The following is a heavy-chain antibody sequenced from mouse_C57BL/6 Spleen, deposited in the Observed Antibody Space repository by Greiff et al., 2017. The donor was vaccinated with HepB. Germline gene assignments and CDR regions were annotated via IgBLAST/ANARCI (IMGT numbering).Heavy chain of an antibody. V-gene: IGHV1-62-2*01. J-gene: IGHJ1*03. CDR3: ARHGLYYYGSRGYFDV. Sequence: VQLQQSGAELVKPGASVKLSCKASGYTFTEYTIHWVKQRPGQGLEWIGWFYPGSGSIKYNEKFKDKATLTADKSSSTVDMELSSLTSDDSAVYFCARHGLYYYGSRGYFDVWGTGTTVTVSS. CDR2: FYPGSGSI. D-gene: IGHD1-1*01. CDR1: GYTFTEYT.